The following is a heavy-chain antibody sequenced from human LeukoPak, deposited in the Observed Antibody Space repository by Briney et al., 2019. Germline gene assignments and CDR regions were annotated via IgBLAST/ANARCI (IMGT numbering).Heavy chain of an antibody. Sequence: AGSLRPSCAASGFTVSSSYMSWVRQAPGKGLEWVSIIYSGGNTYYADSVKGRFTVSRDNFKNTLYLQMNSLRAEDTAVYYCARGAGYNYPHYFDYWGQGTLVTVSS. D-gene: IGHD5-24*01. CDR3: ARGAGYNYPHYFDY. V-gene: IGHV3-53*01. J-gene: IGHJ4*02. CDR2: IYSGGNT. CDR1: GFTVSSSY.